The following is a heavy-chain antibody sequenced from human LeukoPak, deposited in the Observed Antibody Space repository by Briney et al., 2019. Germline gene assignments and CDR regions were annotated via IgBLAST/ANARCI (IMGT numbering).Heavy chain of an antibody. D-gene: IGHD1-7*01. CDR3: ARSLYNWNYGWFDR. CDR2: IADSGSI. J-gene: IGHJ5*02. V-gene: IGHV4-61*05. CDR1: GGSISSSSYY. Sequence: SETLSLTCTVSGGSISSSSYYWNWIRQPPGKGLEWIGYIADSGSIKSSPSLKSPIAISVDMSKNQVSLKLTHVTAADTAVYYCARSLYNWNYGWFDRWGQGSLVTVSS.